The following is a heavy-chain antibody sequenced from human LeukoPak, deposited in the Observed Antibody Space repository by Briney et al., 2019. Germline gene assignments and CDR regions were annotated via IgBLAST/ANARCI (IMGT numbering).Heavy chain of an antibody. Sequence: SETLSLTCTVSGGSISSYYWSWIRQSPGKGLEWIGYIYYSGTTNYNPSLKSRVTISVDTSKNQFSLKLSSVTAADTAVYYCAREDPQTTVPEGLDVWGQGTTVTVSS. CDR2: IYYSGTT. V-gene: IGHV4-59*01. CDR1: GGSISSYY. D-gene: IGHD4-17*01. J-gene: IGHJ6*02. CDR3: AREDPQTTVPEGLDV.